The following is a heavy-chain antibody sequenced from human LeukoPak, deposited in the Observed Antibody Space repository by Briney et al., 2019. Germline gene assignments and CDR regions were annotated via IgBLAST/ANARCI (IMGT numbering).Heavy chain of an antibody. CDR1: GGSISSSSYY. V-gene: IGHV4-39*07. CDR3: ARDGYSGSDAL. Sequence: SETLSLTCTASGGSISSSSYYWGWIRQPPGKGLEWIGSIYYSGSTYYNPSLKSRVTISVDTSKNQFSLKLSSVAAADTAVYYCARDGYSGSDALWGQGTLVTVSS. D-gene: IGHD5-12*01. J-gene: IGHJ4*02. CDR2: IYYSGST.